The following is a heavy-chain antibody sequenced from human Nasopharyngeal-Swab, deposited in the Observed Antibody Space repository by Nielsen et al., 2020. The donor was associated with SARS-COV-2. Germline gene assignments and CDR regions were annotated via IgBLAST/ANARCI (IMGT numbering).Heavy chain of an antibody. J-gene: IGHJ4*02. D-gene: IGHD4-17*01. V-gene: IGHV4-39*01. CDR2: IYYSGST. Sequence: WIRQPPGKGLEWIGSIYYSGSTYCNPSLKSRVTISVDTSKNQFSLKLSSVTAADTAVYYCARHALVTKDFDYWGQGTLVTVSS. CDR3: ARHALVTKDFDY.